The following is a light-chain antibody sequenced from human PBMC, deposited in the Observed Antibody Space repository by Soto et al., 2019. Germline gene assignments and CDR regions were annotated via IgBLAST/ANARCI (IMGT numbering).Light chain of an antibody. CDR1: QIVYNGF. V-gene: IGKV3-20*01. Sequence: EIVLTQSPGTLSLSPGERATVSCRASQIVYNGFLAWYQQKPGQAPRLLIYGASTRATGIPDRFSGSESGTDFTLTISNLEPEDSAVYYCQQYVSSPRTFGQGTKVDIK. J-gene: IGKJ1*01. CDR3: QQYVSSPRT. CDR2: GAS.